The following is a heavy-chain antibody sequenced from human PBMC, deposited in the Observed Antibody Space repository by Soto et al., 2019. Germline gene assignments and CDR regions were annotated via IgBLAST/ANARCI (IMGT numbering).Heavy chain of an antibody. Sequence: TGGSLRLSCAASGFTFSSYAMSCVRQAPGKGLEWVSAISGSGGSTYYADSVKGRFTISRDNSKNTLYLQMNSLRAEDTAVYYCEKDWKVVIAGYYFDYWGQGTLVTVPS. CDR3: EKDWKVVIAGYYFDY. J-gene: IGHJ4*02. CDR2: ISGSGGST. D-gene: IGHD2-21*01. V-gene: IGHV3-23*01. CDR1: GFTFSSYA.